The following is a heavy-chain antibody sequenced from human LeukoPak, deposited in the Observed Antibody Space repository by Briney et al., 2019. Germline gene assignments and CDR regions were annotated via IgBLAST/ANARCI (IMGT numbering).Heavy chain of an antibody. CDR1: GYTFTSYA. D-gene: IGHD6-13*01. Sequence: ASVKVSCKASGYTFTSYAMHWVRQAPGQRLEWMGWINAGNGNTKYSQKFQGRVTITTDESTSTAYMELSSLRSEDTAVYYCARSYSSSWPSVDFDYWGQGTLVTVSS. CDR3: ARSYSSSWPSVDFDY. V-gene: IGHV1-3*01. J-gene: IGHJ4*02. CDR2: INAGNGNT.